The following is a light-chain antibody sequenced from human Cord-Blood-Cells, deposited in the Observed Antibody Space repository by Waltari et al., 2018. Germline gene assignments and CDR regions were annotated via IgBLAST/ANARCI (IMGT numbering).Light chain of an antibody. CDR3: SSYTSSSTVV. CDR2: EVS. J-gene: IGLJ2*01. V-gene: IGLV2-14*01. CDR1: SSDVGGYNY. Sequence: QSALTQPASVSGSPGQSITISCTGTSSDVGGYNYVSWYQQHPGKAPKLMIYEVSNRPSGVSNPFAGSKSGNTASLTISVLQAEDEADYYCSSYTSSSTVVFGGGTKLTVL.